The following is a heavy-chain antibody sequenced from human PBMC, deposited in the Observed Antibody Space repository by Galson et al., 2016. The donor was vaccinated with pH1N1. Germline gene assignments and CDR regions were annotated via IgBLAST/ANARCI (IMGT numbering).Heavy chain of an antibody. CDR1: GFTFSSYA. J-gene: IGHJ4*02. CDR2: ISSSYGNI. CDR3: AKHPYDVETSKIDY. Sequence: SLRLSCAASGFTFSSYAMTWVRQAPGKGLQWVSTISSSYGNIFYADSVRGRFTIPRDNSKNTLYLQMNSLRAYDAAVYYCAKHPYDVETSKIDYWGQGTLVSVSS. V-gene: IGHV3-23*01. D-gene: IGHD3-22*01.